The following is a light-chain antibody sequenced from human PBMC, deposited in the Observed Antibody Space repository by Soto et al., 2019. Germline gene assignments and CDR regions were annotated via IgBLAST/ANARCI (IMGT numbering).Light chain of an antibody. CDR1: QTVRNNY. CDR2: DAS. V-gene: IGKV3-20*01. J-gene: IGKJ4*01. CDR3: QQFSSYPLT. Sequence: EFVLTQSPGTLSLSPGERATLSCRASQTVRNNYLARYQQKPGQAPRLLIYDASSRATGIPDRFSGGGSGTDFTLTISRREPEDFAVYYCQQFSSYPLTFGGGTKVDI.